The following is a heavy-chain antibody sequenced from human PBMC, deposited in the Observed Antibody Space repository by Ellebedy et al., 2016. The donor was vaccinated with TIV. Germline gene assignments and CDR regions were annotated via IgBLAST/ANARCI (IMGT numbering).Heavy chain of an antibody. CDR2: MNPNSGNT. CDR1: GYTFSTYN. Sequence: AASVKVSCKASGYTFSTYNINWVRQASGQGLEWMGWMNPNSGNTGYAQKFQGRVTMTRSTSTSTANMELSSLRSEDTAVYYCARERVVHSAMIYYYGLDVWGQGTTVTVSS. CDR3: ARERVVHSAMIYYYGLDV. J-gene: IGHJ6*02. V-gene: IGHV1-8*01. D-gene: IGHD2-2*01.